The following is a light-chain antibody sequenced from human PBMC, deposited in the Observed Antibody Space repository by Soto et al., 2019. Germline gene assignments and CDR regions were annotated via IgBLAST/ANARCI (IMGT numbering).Light chain of an antibody. CDR1: QGISSY. CDR2: KAS. CDR3: QQYHTYSWT. J-gene: IGKJ1*01. V-gene: IGKV1-8*01. Sequence: AIRMTQSPSSFSASTGDRVTITCRASQGISSYLAWYQQKPGKAPKLQIYKASSLQSGVPSRFSGGGSGTEFTLTISSLQPDDFATYYCQQYHTYSWTFGQGTKVDIK.